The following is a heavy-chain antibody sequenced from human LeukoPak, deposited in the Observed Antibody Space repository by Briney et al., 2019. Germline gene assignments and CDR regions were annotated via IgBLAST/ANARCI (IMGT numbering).Heavy chain of an antibody. CDR3: ARDLLWDDSSGHTPYYFDY. V-gene: IGHV1-2*02. Sequence: ASVKVSCKASGYTFTGYYMHWVQQAPGQGLEWMGWINPSSGGTNYAQKFQGRVTMTRDTSISTAYLELSRLRSDDTAVYYCARDLLWDDSSGHTPYYFDYWGQGTLVTVSS. CDR1: GYTFTGYY. D-gene: IGHD3-22*01. CDR2: INPSSGGT. J-gene: IGHJ4*02.